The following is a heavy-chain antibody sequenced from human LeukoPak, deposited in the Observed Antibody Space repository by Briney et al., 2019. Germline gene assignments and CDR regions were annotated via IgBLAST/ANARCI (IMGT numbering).Heavy chain of an antibody. CDR3: AKGHSSSWYTVEFQH. Sequence: QTGGSLRLSCAASGFTFSSYGMHWVRQAPGKGLEWVAFIRYDGSNKYYADSVKGRFTISRDNSKNTLYLQMNSLRAEDTAVYYCAKGHSSSWYTVEFQHWGQGTLVIVSS. D-gene: IGHD6-13*01. V-gene: IGHV3-30*02. J-gene: IGHJ1*01. CDR2: IRYDGSNK. CDR1: GFTFSSYG.